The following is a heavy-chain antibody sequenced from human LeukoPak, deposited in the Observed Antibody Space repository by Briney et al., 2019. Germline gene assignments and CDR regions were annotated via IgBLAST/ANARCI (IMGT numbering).Heavy chain of an antibody. CDR2: IYYSGST. CDR3: ARRIAARSPPAYYYYMDV. V-gene: IGHV4-59*08. D-gene: IGHD6-6*01. CDR1: GGSISSYY. J-gene: IGHJ6*03. Sequence: PSETLSLTCTVSGGSISSYYWSWIRQPPGKGLEWIGYIYYSGSTNYNPSLKSRVTISVDTSKNQFSLKLSSVTAADTAVYYCARRIAARSPPAYYYYMDVWGKGTTVTVPS.